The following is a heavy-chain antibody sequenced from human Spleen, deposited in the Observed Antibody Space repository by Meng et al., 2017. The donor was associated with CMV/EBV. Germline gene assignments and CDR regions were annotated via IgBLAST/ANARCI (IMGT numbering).Heavy chain of an antibody. CDR1: GYKFTDYW. CDR2: IFPADSET. CDR3: AKQDWNDVPDY. J-gene: IGHJ4*02. V-gene: IGHV5-51*01. Sequence: GKSLKISCKASGYKFTDYWIAWVRQMPVKGLEWMGIIFPADSETRYNPAFQGQVTISVDKSISTAYLQWNILKASDTAMYYCAKQDWNDVPDYWGKGTLVTVSS. D-gene: IGHD1-1*01.